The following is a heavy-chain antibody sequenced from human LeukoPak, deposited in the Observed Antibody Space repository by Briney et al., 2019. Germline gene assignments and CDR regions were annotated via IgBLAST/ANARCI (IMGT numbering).Heavy chain of an antibody. CDR3: ARRAGIAAAASDY. CDR2: MSSYNGKT. D-gene: IGHD6-13*01. CDR1: DYTFTSYG. J-gene: IGHJ4*02. V-gene: IGHV1-18*04. Sequence: GAPVKASCNAFDYTFTSYGISWVRQAPGQGLEWRGWMSSYNGKTNYANKLKGRVTMTTDTSTSTVYMELRSLRSDDTAVYYCARRAGIAAAASDYWGQGTLVTVSS.